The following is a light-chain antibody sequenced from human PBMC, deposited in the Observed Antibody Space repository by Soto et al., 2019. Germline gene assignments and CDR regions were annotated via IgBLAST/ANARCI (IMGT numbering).Light chain of an antibody. J-gene: IGKJ2*01. CDR2: AAS. CDR3: QKYNSAPQMYT. V-gene: IGKV1-27*01. CDR1: QGISNY. Sequence: DIQMTQSPSSLSASVGDRVTITCRASQGISNYLAWYQQKPGKVPKLLIYAASTLKSGVPSRFSGSGSGTDFTLTISSLQPEDVATYYCQKYNSAPQMYTFGQGTKLEIK.